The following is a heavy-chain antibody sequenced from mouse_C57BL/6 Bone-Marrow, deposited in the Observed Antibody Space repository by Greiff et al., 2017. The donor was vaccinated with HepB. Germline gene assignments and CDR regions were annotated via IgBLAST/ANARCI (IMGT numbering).Heavy chain of an antibody. CDR2: IYPSDSET. Sequence: VQLQQPGAELVRPGSSVKLSCKASGYTFTSYWMDWVKQRPGQGLEWIGNIYPSDSETHYNQKFKDKATLTVDKSSRTAYMQLSSLTSEDPAVYYCARQDYDGPWFAYWGQGTLVTVSA. V-gene: IGHV1-61*01. J-gene: IGHJ3*01. CDR3: ARQDYDGPWFAY. D-gene: IGHD2-3*01. CDR1: GYTFTSYW.